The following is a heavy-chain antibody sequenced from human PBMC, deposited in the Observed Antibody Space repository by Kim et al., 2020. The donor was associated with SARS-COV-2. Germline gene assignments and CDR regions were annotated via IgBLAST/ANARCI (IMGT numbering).Heavy chain of an antibody. D-gene: IGHD3-9*01. CDR2: IIPNIGTA. CDR1: GGTFSSYA. J-gene: IGHJ6*02. Sequence: SVKVSCKASGGTFSSYAISWVRQAPGQGLEWMGGIIPNIGTANYAQKFQGRVTITADASTSTAYMELSSLRSEDTAVYYCARGDYDILSWYDNWCYYDGMDVWGQGTTVTVSS. CDR3: ARGDYDILSWYDNWCYYDGMDV. V-gene: IGHV1-69*13.